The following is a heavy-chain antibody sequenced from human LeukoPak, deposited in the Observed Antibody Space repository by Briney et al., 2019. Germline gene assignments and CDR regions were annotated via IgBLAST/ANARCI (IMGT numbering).Heavy chain of an antibody. CDR3: ARLIAADPQLDC. J-gene: IGHJ4*02. CDR2: IYHSGDT. D-gene: IGHD6-13*01. V-gene: IGHV4-30-2*01. CDR1: GGSITSGNYY. Sequence: SETLSLTCTVSGGSITSGNYYWSWIRQAPGRGLEWIGYIYHSGDTYSNPSLKGRATVSMDRSKNQFSLNLSSVTAADTAVYYCARLIAADPQLDCWGQGTLVTVSS.